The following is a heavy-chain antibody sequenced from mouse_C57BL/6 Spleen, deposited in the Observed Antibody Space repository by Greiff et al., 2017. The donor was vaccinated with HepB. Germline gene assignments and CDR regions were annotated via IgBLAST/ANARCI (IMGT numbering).Heavy chain of an antibody. CDR3: THYYGSSYGY. CDR2: IDPENGDT. CDR1: GFNIKDDY. V-gene: IGHV14-4*01. D-gene: IGHD1-1*01. Sequence: EVKLVESGAELVRPGASVKLSCTASGFNIKDDYMHWVKQRPEQGLEWIGWIDPENGDTEYASKFQGKATITADTSSNTAYLQLSSLTSEDTAVYYCTHYYGSSYGYWGQGTTLTVSS. J-gene: IGHJ2*01.